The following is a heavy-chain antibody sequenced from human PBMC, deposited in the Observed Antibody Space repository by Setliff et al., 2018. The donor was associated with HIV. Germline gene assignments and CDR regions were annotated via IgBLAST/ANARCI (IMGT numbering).Heavy chain of an antibody. CDR1: GFTFSSYV. Sequence: GGSLRLSCAASGFTFSSYVMHWVRQAPGKGLEWVSYISSSGSFTNYEDSVKGRFTISRDNAENTLYLQMNSLRAEDTAVYYCARGGSYNWNYLGYWGQGALVTVSS. D-gene: IGHD1-20*01. J-gene: IGHJ4*02. V-gene: IGHV3-21*05. CDR3: ARGGSYNWNYLGY. CDR2: ISSSGSFT.